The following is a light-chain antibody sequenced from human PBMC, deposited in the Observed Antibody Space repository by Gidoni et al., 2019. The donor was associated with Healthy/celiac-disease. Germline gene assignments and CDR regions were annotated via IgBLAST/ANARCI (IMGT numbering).Light chain of an antibody. CDR1: KSVSSY. CDR3: QQRSNWPT. V-gene: IGKV3-11*01. CDR2: DAS. J-gene: IGKJ1*01. Sequence: EIVLTQSPATLSLSRGERATLSCRASKSVSSYLAWYQQKPGQAPRLLIYDASNRATGIPARFSGSGSGTDFTLTISSLEPEDFAVYYCQQRSNWPTFGQGTKVEIK.